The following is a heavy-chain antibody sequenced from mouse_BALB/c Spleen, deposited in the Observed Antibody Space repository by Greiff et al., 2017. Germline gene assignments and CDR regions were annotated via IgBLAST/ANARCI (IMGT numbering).Heavy chain of an antibody. CDR1: GFTFSDYY. CDR3: ARGDYDYADYAMDY. V-gene: IGHV5-4*02. Sequence: EVQGVESGGGLVKPGGSLKLSCAASGFTFSDYYMYWVRQTPEKRLEWVATISDGGSYTYYPDSVKGRFTISRDNAKNNLYLQMSSLKSEDTAMYYCARGDYDYADYAMDYWGQGTSVTVSS. CDR2: ISDGGSYT. D-gene: IGHD2-4*01. J-gene: IGHJ4*01.